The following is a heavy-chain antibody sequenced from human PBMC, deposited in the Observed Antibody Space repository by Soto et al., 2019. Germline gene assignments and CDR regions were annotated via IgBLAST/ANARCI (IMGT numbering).Heavy chain of an antibody. V-gene: IGHV3-73*02. CDR2: IRSKANSYAT. D-gene: IGHD3-9*01. CDR1: GFTFSGSA. Sequence: EVQLVESGGGLVQPGGSLKLSCAASGFTFSGSAMHWVRQASGKGLEWVGRIRSKANSYATAYAASVKGRFTISRDDSKNTAYLQMNSLKTEDTAVYYCTLLGQYYDILTGYCEPYYYYGMDVWGQGTTVTVSS. J-gene: IGHJ6*02. CDR3: TLLGQYYDILTGYCEPYYYYGMDV.